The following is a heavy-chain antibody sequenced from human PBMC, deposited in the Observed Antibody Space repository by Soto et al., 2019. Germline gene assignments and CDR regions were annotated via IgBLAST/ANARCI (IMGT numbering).Heavy chain of an antibody. CDR3: ATQRAGFGSGSDTYYFDY. D-gene: IGHD3-10*01. J-gene: IGHJ4*02. Sequence: EVQLLASGGGLVQPGGSLRISCIGFGFPFSSNAMSWVRQAPGRGLEWVSAISGSGGTTYYPDPVMGRFAVSRDKSNNTLYLQMNSLSAEDTAVYYCATQRAGFGSGSDTYYFDYWGQGTLVTVSS. V-gene: IGHV3-23*01. CDR1: GFPFSSNA. CDR2: ISGSGGTT.